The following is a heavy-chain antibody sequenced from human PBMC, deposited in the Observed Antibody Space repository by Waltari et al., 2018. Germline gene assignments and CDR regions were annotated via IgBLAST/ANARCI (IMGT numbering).Heavy chain of an antibody. D-gene: IGHD6-19*01. J-gene: IGHJ4*02. CDR2: ISGSGGSK. CDR3: AKYGGWPQCDY. CDR1: GFTFSSYA. Sequence: EVQLVESGGGLVQPGGSLRLSCAASGFTFSSYAMSWVRQAPGKGLEWVSAISGSGGSKYSADSVKGRFTIARDNSKNTLYLQMNSRRAEDTAVYDCAKYGGWPQCDYWGQGTLVTVAS. V-gene: IGHV3-23*04.